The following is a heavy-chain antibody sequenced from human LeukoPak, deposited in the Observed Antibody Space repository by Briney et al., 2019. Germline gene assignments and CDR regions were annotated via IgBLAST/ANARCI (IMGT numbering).Heavy chain of an antibody. D-gene: IGHD2-2*01. V-gene: IGHV1-18*01. CDR1: GYTFTSYG. CDR3: ARVRSLYCSSTSCSDIDYYYYMDV. Sequence: ASVKVSCKASGYTFTSYGISWVRQAPGQGLEWMGRISAYSGNTNYAQKLQGRVTMTTDTSTSTAYMELRSLRSDDTAVYYCARVRSLYCSSTSCSDIDYYYYMDVWGKGTTVTVSS. J-gene: IGHJ6*03. CDR2: ISAYSGNT.